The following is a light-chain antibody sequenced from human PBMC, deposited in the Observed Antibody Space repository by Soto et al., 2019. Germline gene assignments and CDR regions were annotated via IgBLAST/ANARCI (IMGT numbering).Light chain of an antibody. Sequence: ELVLTQSPGTLSLSPGERASLSCRASQSVSSSYLAWYQQKPGQAPRLVISGASSRATGIPDRFSGSGSGTDFTLTISRLEPEDFAVYYCQQYGSSLRVTFGQGTRLEIK. CDR3: QQYGSSLRVT. J-gene: IGKJ5*01. CDR1: QSVSSSY. V-gene: IGKV3-20*01. CDR2: GAS.